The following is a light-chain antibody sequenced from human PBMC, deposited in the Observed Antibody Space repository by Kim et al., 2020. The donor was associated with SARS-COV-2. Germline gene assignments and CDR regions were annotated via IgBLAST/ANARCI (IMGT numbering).Light chain of an antibody. CDR1: QDIRTY. Sequence: ASVGDRVTITCRASQDIRTYLAWYQQKPGKAPTLLIFSRSILQSGVPSRFSGSGSETEFTLTVTSLQPEDCATYYCQQVKSYPITFGQGTRLEIK. CDR3: QQVKSYPIT. CDR2: SRS. V-gene: IGKV1-9*01. J-gene: IGKJ5*01.